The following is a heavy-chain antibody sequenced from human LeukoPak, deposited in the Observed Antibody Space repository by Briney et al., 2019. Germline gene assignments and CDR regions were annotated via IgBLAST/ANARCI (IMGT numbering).Heavy chain of an antibody. CDR1: GFTFSSYA. CDR3: ARRQDFLSAYYHPDFDY. V-gene: IGHV3-23*01. CDR2: ISGSGGAT. D-gene: IGHD3-3*01. Sequence: PGGSLRLSCAASGFTFSSYAMSWVRQAPGKGLEWVSAISGSGGATYYADSVKGRFTISRDNSKNTLCLQMNSLRAEDTAVYYCARRQDFLSAYYHPDFDYWGQGTLVTVSS. J-gene: IGHJ4*02.